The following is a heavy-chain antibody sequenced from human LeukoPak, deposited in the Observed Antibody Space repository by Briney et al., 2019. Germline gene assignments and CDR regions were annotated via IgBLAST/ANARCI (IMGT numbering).Heavy chain of an antibody. V-gene: IGHV1-69*05. D-gene: IGHD1-26*01. J-gene: IGHJ5*02. CDR1: GGTFSSYA. Sequence: SVKVSCKASGGTFSSYAISWVRQAPGQGLEWMGGIIPIFGTANYAQEFQGGVTITTDESTSTAYMELSSLRSEDTAVYYCARENSGSYYNWFDPWGQGTLVTVSS. CDR2: IIPIFGTA. CDR3: ARENSGSYYNWFDP.